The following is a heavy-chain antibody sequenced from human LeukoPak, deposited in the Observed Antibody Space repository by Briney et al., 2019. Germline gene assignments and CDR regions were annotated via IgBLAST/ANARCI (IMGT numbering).Heavy chain of an antibody. CDR2: IYYSGST. CDR1: GGSISSYY. V-gene: IGHV4-59*01. J-gene: IGHJ6*03. CDR3: VRGPIAAAGPPQHYYYYYYYMDV. D-gene: IGHD6-13*01. Sequence: SETLSLTCTVSGGSISSYYWSWIRQPPGKGLEWIGYIYYSGSTNYNPSLKSRVTISVDTSKNQFSLKLSSVTAADTAVYYCVRGPIAAAGPPQHYYYYYYYMDVWGKGTTVTVSS.